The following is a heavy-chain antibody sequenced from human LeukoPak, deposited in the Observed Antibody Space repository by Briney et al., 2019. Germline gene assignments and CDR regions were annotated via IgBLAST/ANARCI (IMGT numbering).Heavy chain of an antibody. D-gene: IGHD6-13*01. Sequence: PGGSLRLSCATSGFTFSDYYMSWIRQAPGKGLEWVSYISSSGSPIYYADSVKGRFTISRDNAKNSLYLQMNSLRAEDTAVYYCTRDLRGSSWYSGRGNWFDPWGQGTLVTVSS. CDR1: GFTFSDYY. CDR2: ISSSGSPI. V-gene: IGHV3-11*04. J-gene: IGHJ5*02. CDR3: TRDLRGSSWYSGRGNWFDP.